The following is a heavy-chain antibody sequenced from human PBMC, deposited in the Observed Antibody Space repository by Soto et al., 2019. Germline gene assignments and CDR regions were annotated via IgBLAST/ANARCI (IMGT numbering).Heavy chain of an antibody. CDR3: ARAGFYGPFDVFDI. V-gene: IGHV4-34*01. Sequence: SETLSLTCAVYGGTLSGYYWSWIRQPPGKGLERIGEIHSSGSTNYKPSLSSGVIISVDTSKNQFSLKLSSVTAADTAVYYCARAGFYGPFDVFDICGQGTMVTVSS. CDR2: IHSSGST. CDR1: GGTLSGYY. J-gene: IGHJ3*02. D-gene: IGHD3-3*01.